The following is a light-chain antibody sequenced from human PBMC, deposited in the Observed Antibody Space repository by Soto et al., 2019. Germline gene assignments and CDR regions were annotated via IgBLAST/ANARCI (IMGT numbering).Light chain of an antibody. V-gene: IGLV2-23*02. CDR2: EVS. Sequence: QSVLTPPASVSGSPGQSITISCTGNNSDVGTYDLVSWYQQHPGKAPKLMIYEVSKRPSGVSNRFSGSKSGNTASLTISGLQAEDEADYHCCSYAVSSTYVFGTGTKVTVL. CDR3: CSYAVSSTYV. J-gene: IGLJ1*01. CDR1: NSDVGTYDL.